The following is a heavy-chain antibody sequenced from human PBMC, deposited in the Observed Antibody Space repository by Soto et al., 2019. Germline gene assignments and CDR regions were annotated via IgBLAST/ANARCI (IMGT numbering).Heavy chain of an antibody. V-gene: IGHV5-51*01. CDR1: GYSFTRYW. CDR3: ARHGPDSSGYYPSGFDY. J-gene: IGHJ4*02. CDR2: IYPGDSDT. Sequence: EVQLVQSGAEVKKPGESLKISCKGSGYSFTRYWIGWLRQMPGKGLEWMGIIYPGDSDTRYSPSFQGQVTISADKSISTAYLQWRSLKASDTAMYYCARHGPDSSGYYPSGFDYWGQGTLVTVSS. D-gene: IGHD3-22*01.